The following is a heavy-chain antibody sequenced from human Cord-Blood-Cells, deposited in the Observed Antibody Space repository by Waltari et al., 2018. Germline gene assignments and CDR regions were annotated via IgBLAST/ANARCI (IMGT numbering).Heavy chain of an antibody. CDR2: IYHSGST. Sequence: QVQLQESGPGLVKPSGTLSLTCAVSGGSISSSNWWSWVRQPPGKGLEWIGEIYHSGSTSYNPSLKSRVTISVDKSKNQFSLKLSSVTAADTAVYYCARGAYCSGGSCYSGALDYWGQGTLVTVSS. CDR1: GGSISSSNW. V-gene: IGHV4-4*02. D-gene: IGHD2-15*01. J-gene: IGHJ4*02. CDR3: ARGAYCSGGSCYSGALDY.